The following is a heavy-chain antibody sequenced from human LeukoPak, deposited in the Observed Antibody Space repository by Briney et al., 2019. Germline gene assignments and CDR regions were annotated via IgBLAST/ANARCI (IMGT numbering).Heavy chain of an antibody. CDR2: ISSSSSYI. V-gene: IGHV3-21*01. J-gene: IGHJ3*02. Sequence: PGGSLRLSCAASGFTFSSYSMNWVHQAPGKGLEWVSSISSSSSYIYYADSVKGRFTISRDNAKNSLYLQMNSLRAEDTAVYYCVRDRPSNYYDSSVDAFDIWGRGTMVTVSS. CDR3: VRDRPSNYYDSSVDAFDI. D-gene: IGHD3-22*01. CDR1: GFTFSSYS.